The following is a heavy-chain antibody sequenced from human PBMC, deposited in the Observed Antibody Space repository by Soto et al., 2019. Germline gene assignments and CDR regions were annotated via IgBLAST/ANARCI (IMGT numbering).Heavy chain of an antibody. CDR2: ISGSGGST. D-gene: IGHD3-16*01. V-gene: IGHV3-23*01. J-gene: IGHJ6*03. Sequence: EVQLLESGGGLVQPGGSLRLSCAASGFTFTSYAMSWVRQAPGKGLEWVSAISGSGGSTYYADSVKGRFTISRDNSKNTLDLQMNSRSAEDTAVYYCAREGGGFYYYYYMDVWGKGTTVTVSS. CDR3: AREGGGFYYYYYMDV. CDR1: GFTFTSYA.